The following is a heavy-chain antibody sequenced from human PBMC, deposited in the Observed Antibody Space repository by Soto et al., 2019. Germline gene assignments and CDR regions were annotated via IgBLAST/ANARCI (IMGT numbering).Heavy chain of an antibody. CDR1: GFTFSSYA. D-gene: IGHD4-17*01. J-gene: IGHJ4*02. Sequence: PGVSLRLSCAASGFTFSSYAMSWVRQAPGKGLKWISSISGSGTSTYYADSVKGRFTISRDNSKNTMYLQMNSLRAEDTALYFCAKENTPDYGDYADYWGKGTLVTVSS. CDR2: ISGSGTST. CDR3: AKENTPDYGDYADY. V-gene: IGHV3-23*01.